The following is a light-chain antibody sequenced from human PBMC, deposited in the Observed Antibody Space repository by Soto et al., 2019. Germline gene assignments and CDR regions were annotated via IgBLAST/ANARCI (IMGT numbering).Light chain of an antibody. CDR3: AAWDDSLNGRV. CDR2: YDK. Sequence: QSVLTQPPSASGTPGQRVTISCSGSNSNIGSNTVHWYQQLPGTAPKLLIYYDKLRPSGVPDRISGSKSGTSASLAIRGLQSDDEADYYCAAWDDSLNGRVFGTGTKLTVL. J-gene: IGLJ1*01. V-gene: IGLV1-44*01. CDR1: NSNIGSNT.